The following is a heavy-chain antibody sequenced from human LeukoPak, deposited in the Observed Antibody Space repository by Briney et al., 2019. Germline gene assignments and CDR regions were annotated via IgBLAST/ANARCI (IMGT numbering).Heavy chain of an antibody. CDR2: IYPTGNT. Sequence: SETLSLTCSVCGRAMFSYYWSCLRQPAGKGPEWIGRIYPTGNTDYNPSLKTRVTMSTDLSKKQFSLRLRSVTAADTAVYYCARFKFYDGTGYSPGYYIDVWGKGTAVTVSS. CDR3: ARFKFYDGTGYSPGYYIDV. D-gene: IGHD2-21*01. V-gene: IGHV4-4*07. CDR1: GRAMFSYY. J-gene: IGHJ6*03.